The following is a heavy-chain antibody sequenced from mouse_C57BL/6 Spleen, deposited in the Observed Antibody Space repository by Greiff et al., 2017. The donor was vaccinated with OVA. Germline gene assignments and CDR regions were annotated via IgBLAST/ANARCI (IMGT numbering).Heavy chain of an antibody. V-gene: IGHV1-42*01. CDR1: GYSFTGYY. J-gene: IGHJ1*03. CDR2: INPSTGGT. Sequence: VQLQQSGPELVKPGASVKISCKASGYSFTGYYMNWVKQSPEKSLEWIGEINPSTGGTTYNQKFKAKGTLTVDKSSSTAYMQLKSLTSEDAAVYYCARERGYFDVWGTGTTVTVSS. CDR3: ARERGYFDV.